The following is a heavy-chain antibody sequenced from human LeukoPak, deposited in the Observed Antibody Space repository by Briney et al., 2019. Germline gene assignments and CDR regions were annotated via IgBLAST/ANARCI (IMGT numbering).Heavy chain of an antibody. Sequence: GGSLRLSCAASGFTFSSYSMNWVRQAPGKGLEWVSSISSSSSYIYYADSVKGRFTISRDNAKNSLYLQMNSLRDEDTAVYYCARAKIAAALAGAFDIWGQGTMVTVSS. CDR1: GFTFSSYS. V-gene: IGHV3-21*01. J-gene: IGHJ3*02. CDR3: ARAKIAAALAGAFDI. D-gene: IGHD6-13*01. CDR2: ISSSSSYI.